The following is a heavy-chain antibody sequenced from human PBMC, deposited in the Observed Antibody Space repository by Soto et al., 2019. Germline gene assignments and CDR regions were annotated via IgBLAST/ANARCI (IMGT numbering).Heavy chain of an antibody. CDR1: RASVSSSNYY. CDR3: ASFHGSGDYLAFQADY. D-gene: IGHD3-10*01. Sequence: QLQLQESGPGLVKPSETLSLTCTVCRASVSSSNYYWGWIRQPPGKGLEWIGNFYYPGTTYYNPSLKSRITIAVDTSKNEFSLSLSSVTAADTAVYYCASFHGSGDYLAFQADYWGQGTLVTVSS. CDR2: FYYPGTT. V-gene: IGHV4-39*01. J-gene: IGHJ4*01.